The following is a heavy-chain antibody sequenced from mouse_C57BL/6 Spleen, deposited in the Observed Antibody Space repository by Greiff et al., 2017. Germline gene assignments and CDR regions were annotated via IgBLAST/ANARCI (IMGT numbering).Heavy chain of an antibody. D-gene: IGHD1-1*01. Sequence: VQLQQSGPELVKPGASVKISCKASGYTFTDYYINWVKQRPGQGLEWIGWIFPGSGSTYYNEKFKGKATLTVDKSSSTAYMLRSSLTSEDSAVYFCARPTDYYAMDYWGQGTSVTVSS. V-gene: IGHV1-75*01. J-gene: IGHJ4*01. CDR1: GYTFTDYY. CDR3: ARPTDYYAMDY. CDR2: IFPGSGST.